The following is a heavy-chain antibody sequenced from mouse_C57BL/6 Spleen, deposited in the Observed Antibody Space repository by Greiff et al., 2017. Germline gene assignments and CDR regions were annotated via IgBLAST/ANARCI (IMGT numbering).Heavy chain of an antibody. D-gene: IGHD1-1*01. CDR3: ARRVNYYGSSWYFDV. CDR1: GFTFSDYG. Sequence: VQLKESGGGLVKPGGSLKLSCAASGFTFSDYGMHWVRQAPEKGLEWVAYISSGSSTIYYADTVKGRFTISRDNAKNTLFLQMTSLRSEDTAMYYCARRVNYYGSSWYFDVWGTGTTVTVSS. V-gene: IGHV5-17*01. J-gene: IGHJ1*03. CDR2: ISSGSSTI.